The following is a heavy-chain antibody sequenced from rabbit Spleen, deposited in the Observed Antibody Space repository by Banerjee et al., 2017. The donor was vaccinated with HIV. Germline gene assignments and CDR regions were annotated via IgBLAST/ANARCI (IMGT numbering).Heavy chain of an antibody. D-gene: IGHD8-1*01. V-gene: IGHV1S40*01. CDR1: GFSFNSGYD. Sequence: QSLEESGGGLVKPGASLTLTCTASGFSFNSGYDMCWVRQAPGKGLEWITCIAAGSSGRTYSATWAKGRFTISKTSSTTVTLQMTSLTAADTATYFCARNVGTSFSTYGMDLWGPGTLVTVS. CDR2: IAAGSSGRT. CDR3: ARNVGTSFSTYGMDL. J-gene: IGHJ6*01.